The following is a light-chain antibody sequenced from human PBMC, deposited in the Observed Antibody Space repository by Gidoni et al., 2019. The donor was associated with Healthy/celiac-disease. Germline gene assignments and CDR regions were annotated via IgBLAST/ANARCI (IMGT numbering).Light chain of an antibody. Sequence: DIVMTQSPASLAVSLGERATINCKSSQSVLYSSNNKNYLAWYQQKPGQPPKLLIYWASTRESGVPDRFSGSGSGTDFTLTISSLQAEDVAVYYCQQYYSVYTFXQXTKLEIK. V-gene: IGKV4-1*01. CDR2: WAS. CDR1: QSVLYSSNNKNY. CDR3: QQYYSVYT. J-gene: IGKJ2*01.